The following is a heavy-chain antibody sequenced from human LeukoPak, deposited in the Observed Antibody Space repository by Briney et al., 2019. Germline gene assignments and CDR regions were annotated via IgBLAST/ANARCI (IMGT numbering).Heavy chain of an antibody. CDR3: ARGGGQWLVRHYFDY. CDR2: INHSGST. Sequence: SETLSLTCAVYGGSFSDYYWSWIRQPPGKGPEWIGEINHSGSTNYNPSLKSRVTISVDTSKNQFSLKLSSVTAADTAVYYCARGGGQWLVRHYFDYWGQGTLVTVSS. J-gene: IGHJ4*02. CDR1: GGSFSDYY. D-gene: IGHD6-19*01. V-gene: IGHV4-34*01.